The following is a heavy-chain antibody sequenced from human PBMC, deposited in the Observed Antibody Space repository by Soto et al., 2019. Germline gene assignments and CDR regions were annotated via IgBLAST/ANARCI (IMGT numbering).Heavy chain of an antibody. CDR3: ARAKAPLYSSSWYWFDP. D-gene: IGHD6-13*01. Sequence: SETLSLTCTVSGASISNSYWSWIRQPPGKGPEWIAFIHDSGTTNYNPSLKSRVTISIDTSKNQFSLKLSSVTAADTAVYYCARAKAPLYSSSWYWFDPWGQGTLVTVSS. V-gene: IGHV4-59*08. CDR1: GASISNSY. J-gene: IGHJ5*02. CDR2: IHDSGTT.